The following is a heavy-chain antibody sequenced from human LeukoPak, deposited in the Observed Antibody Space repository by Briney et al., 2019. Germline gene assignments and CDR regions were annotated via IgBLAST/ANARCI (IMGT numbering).Heavy chain of an antibody. V-gene: IGHV1-69*04. J-gene: IGHJ3*02. CDR1: GGTFSSYA. CDR2: IIPILGIA. D-gene: IGHD3-10*01. Sequence: ASVKVSCKASGGTFSSYAISWVRQAPGQGLEWMGRIIPILGIANYAQKFQGRVTITADKSTSTVYMELSSLRSEDTAVYYCARVRVESAFDIWGQGTMVTVSS. CDR3: ARVRVESAFDI.